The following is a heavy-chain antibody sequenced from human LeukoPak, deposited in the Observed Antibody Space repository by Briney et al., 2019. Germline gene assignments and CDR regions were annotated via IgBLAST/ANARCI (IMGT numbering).Heavy chain of an antibody. J-gene: IGHJ4*02. CDR1: GFTFRIYG. CDR3: ARVGYNSGWYEY. D-gene: IGHD6-19*01. CDR2: IWEDGTNI. V-gene: IGHV3-33*01. Sequence: PGGSLRLSCEASGFTFRIYGMHWVRQAPGKGLEWVAAIWEDGTNIHYADSVKGRLTISRDNSKNRLYLQMNNLRAEDTALYFCARVGYNSGWYEYWGQGTLVTVSS.